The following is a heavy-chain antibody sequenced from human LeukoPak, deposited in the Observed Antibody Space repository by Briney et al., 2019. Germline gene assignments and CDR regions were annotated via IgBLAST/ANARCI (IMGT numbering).Heavy chain of an antibody. V-gene: IGHV1-69*05. Sequence: SVKVSCKVSGGTFSSYAFSWVRQAPGQGLEWMGGIIPIYGTPNYAQKFQGRVTITTDESTSTAYMELSSLRSEDTAVYYCAKDHWGIVENGYDYFYYDMDVWGKGTTVTVSS. D-gene: IGHD7-27*01. CDR3: AKDHWGIVENGYDYFYYDMDV. J-gene: IGHJ6*03. CDR2: IIPIYGTP. CDR1: GGTFSSYA.